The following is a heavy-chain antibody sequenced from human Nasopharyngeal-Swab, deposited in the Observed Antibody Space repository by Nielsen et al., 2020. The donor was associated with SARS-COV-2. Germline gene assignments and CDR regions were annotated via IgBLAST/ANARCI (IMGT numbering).Heavy chain of an antibody. CDR1: GGSISSSSYY. Sequence: SETLSLTCTVSGGSISSSSYYWGWIRQPPGKGLEWIGSIYYSGSTYHNPSLKSRVTISVDTSKNQFSLKLSSVTAADTAVYYCASALLWFGGSIYGYYFDYWGQGTLVTVSS. D-gene: IGHD3-10*01. J-gene: IGHJ4*02. CDR3: ASALLWFGGSIYGYYFDY. V-gene: IGHV4-39*01. CDR2: IYYSGST.